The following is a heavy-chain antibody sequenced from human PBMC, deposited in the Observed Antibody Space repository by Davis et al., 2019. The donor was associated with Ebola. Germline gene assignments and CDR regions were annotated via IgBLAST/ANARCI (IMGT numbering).Heavy chain of an antibody. D-gene: IGHD2-15*01. J-gene: IGHJ3*01. CDR1: GFTVSTNY. CDR3: ARSGLFESGGGDAFDV. Sequence: GESLKISCAASGFTVSTNYTSWVRQAPGKGLEWVSVIYSVGRTFYADSVKGRFTISRDNSKNTVFLQMNSLRGEDSAVYYCARSGLFESGGGDAFDVWGQGTMVTVSS. V-gene: IGHV3-66*01. CDR2: IYSVGRT.